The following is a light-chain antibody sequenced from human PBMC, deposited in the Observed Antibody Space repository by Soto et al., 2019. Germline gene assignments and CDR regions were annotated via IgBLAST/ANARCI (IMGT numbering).Light chain of an antibody. CDR1: SSDVGGYNY. CDR2: EVI. Sequence: QSALTQPPSASGSPGQSVTISCTGTSSDVGGYNYVSWYQQHPGKAPKLMIYEVIKRPSGVPDRFSGSKSGNTASLTVSGLQAEEAADYYYSSYADHNDLLFGGGTKLTVL. V-gene: IGLV2-8*01. CDR3: SSYADHNDLL. J-gene: IGLJ2*01.